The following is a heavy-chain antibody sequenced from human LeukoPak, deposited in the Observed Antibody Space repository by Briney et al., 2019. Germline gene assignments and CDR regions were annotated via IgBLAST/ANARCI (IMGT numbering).Heavy chain of an antibody. V-gene: IGHV4-39*07. CDR2: INHSGST. J-gene: IGHJ4*02. D-gene: IGHD3-22*01. CDR1: GGSISSGDYY. CDR3: ARGSPAYDSSGYYYY. Sequence: SETPSLTCTVSGGSISSGDYYWSWIRQPPGKGLEWIGEINHSGSTNYNPSLKSRVTISVDTSKNQFSLKLSSVTAADTAVYYCARGSPAYDSSGYYYYWGQGTLVTVSS.